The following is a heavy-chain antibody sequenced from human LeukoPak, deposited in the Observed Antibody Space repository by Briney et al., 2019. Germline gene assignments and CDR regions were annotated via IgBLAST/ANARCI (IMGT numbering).Heavy chain of an antibody. Sequence: APVKVSCKAFGYTFTSYGISWVRQAPGHGVEWMGWISAYKGITNYAQKLQGRVTMTTDTSRSTAYMELRSLRSDDTAVYYCATYCGGDCYSYYYYGMDVWGQGTTVTVSS. V-gene: IGHV1-18*01. D-gene: IGHD2-21*02. J-gene: IGHJ6*02. CDR3: ATYCGGDCYSYYYYGMDV. CDR2: ISAYKGIT. CDR1: GYTFTSYG.